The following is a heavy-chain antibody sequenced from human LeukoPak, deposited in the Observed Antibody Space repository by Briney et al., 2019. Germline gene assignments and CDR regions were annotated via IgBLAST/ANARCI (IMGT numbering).Heavy chain of an antibody. Sequence: PGGSLRLSCAASGFTFSIYSMNWVRQAPGKGLEWVSSISSSSSYIYYADSVKGRFTISRDNAKNSLYLQMNSLRAEDTAVYYCARDRPNYYDSSGPENWGQGTLVTVSS. CDR3: ARDRPNYYDSSGPEN. V-gene: IGHV3-21*01. J-gene: IGHJ4*02. CDR2: ISSSSSYI. D-gene: IGHD3-22*01. CDR1: GFTFSIYS.